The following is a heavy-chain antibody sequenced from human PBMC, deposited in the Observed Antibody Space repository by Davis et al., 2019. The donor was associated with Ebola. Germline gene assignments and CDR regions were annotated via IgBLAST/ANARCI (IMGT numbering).Heavy chain of an antibody. CDR1: GFTFSSYV. Sequence: GESLKISCAASGFTFSSYVMSWVRQAPGKGLEWVANIKQDGSEKYYVDSVKGRFTISRDNAKNTLYLQMNSLRAEDTAVYYCARDGGLKAFDYWGQGTLVTVSS. CDR3: ARDGGLKAFDY. V-gene: IGHV3-7*01. D-gene: IGHD3-16*01. CDR2: IKQDGSEK. J-gene: IGHJ4*02.